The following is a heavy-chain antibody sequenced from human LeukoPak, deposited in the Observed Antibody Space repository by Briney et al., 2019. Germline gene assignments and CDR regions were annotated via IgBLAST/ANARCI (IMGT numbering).Heavy chain of an antibody. CDR1: GGTFSSYA. J-gene: IGHJ3*02. Sequence: SVEVSCKASGGTFSSYAISWVRQAPGQGLEWMGGIIPIFGTASYAQKFQGRVTITTDESTSTAYMELSSLRSEDTAVYYCARDLGYGSGSYYNVGAFDIWGQGTMVTVSS. V-gene: IGHV1-69*05. CDR2: IIPIFGTA. D-gene: IGHD3-10*01. CDR3: ARDLGYGSGSYYNVGAFDI.